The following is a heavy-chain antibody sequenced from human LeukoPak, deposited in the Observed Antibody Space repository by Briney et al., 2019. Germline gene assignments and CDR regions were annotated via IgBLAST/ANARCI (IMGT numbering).Heavy chain of an antibody. CDR2: IWYDGSNK. CDR3: ARDYLDWYFDL. Sequence: GGSLRLSCAASGFTFSSYGVHWVRQAPGKGLEWVAVIWYDGSNKYYADSVKGRFTISRDNSKNTLYLQMNSLRAEDTAVYYCARDYLDWYFDLWGRGTLVTVSS. V-gene: IGHV3-33*01. J-gene: IGHJ2*01. CDR1: GFTFSSYG.